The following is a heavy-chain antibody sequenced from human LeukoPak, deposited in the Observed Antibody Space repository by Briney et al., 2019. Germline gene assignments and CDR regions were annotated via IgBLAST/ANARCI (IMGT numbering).Heavy chain of an antibody. D-gene: IGHD1-26*01. CDR3: AGNSVGATAY. CDR1: GGSFSGYY. V-gene: IGHV4-34*01. J-gene: IGHJ4*02. CDR2: INHSGST. Sequence: SSETLSLTCAVYGGSFSGYYWSWIRQPPGKGLEWIGEINHSGSTNYNPSLKSRVTISVDTSKDQFSLKLSSVTAADTAVYYCAGNSVGATAYWGQGTLVTVSS.